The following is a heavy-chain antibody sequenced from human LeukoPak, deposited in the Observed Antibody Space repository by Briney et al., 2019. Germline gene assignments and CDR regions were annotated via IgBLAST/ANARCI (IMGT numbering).Heavy chain of an antibody. CDR1: GFTFSNLA. Sequence: GGSLRLSCAASGFTFSNLAMHWVRQAPGKGLEWVAVISYDGSNKYYADSVKGRFTISRDNSKNTLYLQMNSLRTEDTAVYYCARGSEYTYAFTGRERTKSRLDYWGQGTLVTVSS. D-gene: IGHD3-16*01. J-gene: IGHJ4*02. CDR3: ARGSEYTYAFTGRERTKSRLDY. V-gene: IGHV3-30*04. CDR2: ISYDGSNK.